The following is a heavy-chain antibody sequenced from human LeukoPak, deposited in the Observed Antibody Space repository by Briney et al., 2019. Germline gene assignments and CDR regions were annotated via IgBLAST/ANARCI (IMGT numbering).Heavy chain of an antibody. J-gene: IGHJ4*02. V-gene: IGHV3-23*01. Sequence: GGSLRLSCAASGFTFSSSAMSWVRQAPGEGLEWVSAISNNGGYTYYADSVQGRFTISRDNSKSTLCLQMNSLRAEDTAVYYCAKQLGYCSDGSCYFPYWGQGTLVTVSS. CDR3: AKQLGYCSDGSCYFPY. CDR1: GFTFSSSA. CDR2: ISNNGGYT. D-gene: IGHD2-15*01.